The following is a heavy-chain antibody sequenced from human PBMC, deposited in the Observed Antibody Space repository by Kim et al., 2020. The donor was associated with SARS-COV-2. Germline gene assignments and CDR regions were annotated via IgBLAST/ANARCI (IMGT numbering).Heavy chain of an antibody. Sequence: GGSLRLSCAASGFTFSSYAMHWVRQAPGKGLEWVAVISYDGSNKYYADSVKGRFTISRDNSKNTLYLQMNSLRAEDTAVYYCARDLDQLVGATPFDYWGQGTLVTVSS. V-gene: IGHV3-30*04. CDR3: ARDLDQLVGATPFDY. CDR1: GFTFSSYA. CDR2: ISYDGSNK. D-gene: IGHD1-26*01. J-gene: IGHJ4*02.